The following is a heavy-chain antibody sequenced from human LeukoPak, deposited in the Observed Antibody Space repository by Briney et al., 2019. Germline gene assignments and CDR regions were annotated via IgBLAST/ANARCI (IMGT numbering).Heavy chain of an antibody. D-gene: IGHD4/OR15-4a*01. V-gene: IGHV4-59*08. J-gene: IGHJ4*02. CDR3: ARLTML. CDR2: INNSGGT. Sequence: PSETLSLTCTVSGGSLSSYYWSWIRQPPGKGLEWIGYINNSGGTNYNPSLKSRVTISVDTSKNQFSLKLNSVTAADTAVYYCARLTMLWGQGTLVTVSS. CDR1: GGSLSSYY.